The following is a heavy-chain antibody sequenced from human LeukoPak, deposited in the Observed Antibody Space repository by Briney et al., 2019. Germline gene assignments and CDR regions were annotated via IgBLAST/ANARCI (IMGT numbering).Heavy chain of an antibody. J-gene: IGHJ6*03. V-gene: IGHV4-34*01. CDR1: GGSFSDYH. CDR3: ARGRHDITMIVVVMTSVSDYSDV. D-gene: IGHD3-22*01. CDR2: INPSGST. Sequence: SETLSLACAVYGGSFSDYHCAWIRQSPGKGLEWIGDINPSGSTYYNPSLKSRLTISVDTAKNQFSLKLRSVTAADTAVYYCARGRHDITMIVVVMTSVSDYSDVRGKGTTVTVS.